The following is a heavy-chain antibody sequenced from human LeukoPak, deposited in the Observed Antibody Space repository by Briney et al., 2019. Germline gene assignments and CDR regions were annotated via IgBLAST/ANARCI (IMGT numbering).Heavy chain of an antibody. CDR2: IYHSGST. CDR1: GGSISSYY. D-gene: IGHD4-17*01. V-gene: IGHV4-59*08. J-gene: IGHJ4*02. CDR3: ARLGLHYGDYGGYYFDY. Sequence: SETLSLTCTVSGGSISSYYWSWIRQPPGKGLEWIGYIYHSGSTNYNPSLKSRVTISVDTSKNQFSLKLSSVTAADTAVYYCARLGLHYGDYGGYYFDYWGQGTLVTVSS.